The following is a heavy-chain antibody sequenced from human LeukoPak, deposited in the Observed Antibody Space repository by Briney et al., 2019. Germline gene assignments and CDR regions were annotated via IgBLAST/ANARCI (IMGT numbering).Heavy chain of an antibody. V-gene: IGHV3-30*18. CDR3: AKSQDGGRLFHFDY. J-gene: IGHJ4*02. CDR2: ISYDGSNK. CDR1: GFTFSSYG. D-gene: IGHD1-26*01. Sequence: GGSLRLSCAASGFTFSSYGMHWVRQAPGKGLEWVAVISYDGSNKYYADSVKGRFTISRDNSKNTLYLQMNSLRAEDTAVYFCAKSQDGGRLFHFDYWGQGTLVTVSP.